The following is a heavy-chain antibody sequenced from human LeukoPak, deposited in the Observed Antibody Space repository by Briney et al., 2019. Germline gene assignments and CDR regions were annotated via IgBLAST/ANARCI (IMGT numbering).Heavy chain of an antibody. D-gene: IGHD2-2*01. J-gene: IGHJ4*02. CDR2: ISGSGGST. V-gene: IGHV3-23*01. CDR3: AKDFSPAPIVVVPAATTL. CDR1: GFTFSSYA. Sequence: GGSLRLSCAASGFTFSSYAMSWVRQAPGKGLEWVSAISGSGGSTYYADSVKGRFTISRDNSKNTLYLQMNSLRAEDTAVYHCAKDFSPAPIVVVPAATTLWGQGTLVTVSS.